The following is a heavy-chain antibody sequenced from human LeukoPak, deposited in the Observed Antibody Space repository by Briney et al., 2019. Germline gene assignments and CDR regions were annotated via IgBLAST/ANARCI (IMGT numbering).Heavy chain of an antibody. CDR3: ARGSTYYDFWSGYLYYFDY. Sequence: ASVKVSCKASGYTFTSYDINWVRQATGQGLEWMGWMNPNSGNTGYAQKFQGRVTITRNTSISTAYMELSSLRSEDTAVYYCARGSTYYDFWSGYLYYFDYWGQGTLVTVSS. CDR1: GYTFTSYD. V-gene: IGHV1-8*03. CDR2: MNPNSGNT. J-gene: IGHJ4*02. D-gene: IGHD3-3*01.